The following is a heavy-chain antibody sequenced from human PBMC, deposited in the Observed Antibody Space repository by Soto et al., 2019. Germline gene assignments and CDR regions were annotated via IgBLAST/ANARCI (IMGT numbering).Heavy chain of an antibody. CDR3: ARDRTTALVLITPIDH. D-gene: IGHD1-7*01. Sequence: GSLSLSCEASGFTFSPYSMNWVRQVPGKGVEWISYISASGDLKYYAESVRGRFTISRDNFKNLLFLQMHSLRDDDTAMYFCARDRTTALVLITPIDHWGQGTLVTVSS. CDR1: GFTFSPYS. J-gene: IGHJ4*02. V-gene: IGHV3-21*05. CDR2: ISASGDLK.